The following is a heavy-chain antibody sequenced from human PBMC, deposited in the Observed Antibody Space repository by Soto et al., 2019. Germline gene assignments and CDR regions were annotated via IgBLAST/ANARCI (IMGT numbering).Heavy chain of an antibody. Sequence: SETLSLTCAVFGGSFSDYYWSWIRQPPGKGLEWLGEINHSGSTNYNPSLKSRVTISVDTSKNHFSLKLSSVTAADTAVYYCARHKYSVYVKFDYWGQGTLVTVSS. CDR1: GGSFSDYY. V-gene: IGHV4-34*01. CDR2: INHSGST. CDR3: ARHKYSVYVKFDY. J-gene: IGHJ4*02. D-gene: IGHD5-12*01.